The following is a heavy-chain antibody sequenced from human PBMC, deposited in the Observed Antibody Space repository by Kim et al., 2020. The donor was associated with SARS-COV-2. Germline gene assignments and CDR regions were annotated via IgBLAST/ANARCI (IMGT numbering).Heavy chain of an antibody. J-gene: IGHJ4*02. V-gene: IGHV3-53*01. CDR3: ARHKTAGNYNSPFDY. CDR2: PYSGGST. CDR1: GLTVSSNY. D-gene: IGHD3-3*01. Sequence: GGSLRLSCAASGLTVSSNYMNWVRQAPGEGLEWVSVPYSGGSTHYADSVRGRFTISRDNSQNTLYLQMNSLRVDDTAIYYCARHKTAGNYNSPFDYWGQGTLVTVSS.